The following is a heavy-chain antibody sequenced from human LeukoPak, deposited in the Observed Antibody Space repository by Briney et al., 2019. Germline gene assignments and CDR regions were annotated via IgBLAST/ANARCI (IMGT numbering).Heavy chain of an antibody. CDR2: TKNKVDGGTT. CDR3: TTRGGLGY. D-gene: IGHD3-10*01. Sequence: GGSLRLSCAGSGFTFSDAWMSWVRQAPGQGLEWVGRTKNKVDGGTTDYAAPAKGRFTISRDDAKNMAYLQMSSLKIEDTGVYYCTTRGGLGYWGQGTLVTVYS. V-gene: IGHV3-15*01. CDR1: GFTFSDAW. J-gene: IGHJ4*02.